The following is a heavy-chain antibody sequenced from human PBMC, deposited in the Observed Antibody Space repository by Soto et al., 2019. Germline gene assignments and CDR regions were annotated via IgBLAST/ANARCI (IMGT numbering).Heavy chain of an antibody. J-gene: IGHJ4*02. D-gene: IGHD3-9*01. Sequence: PGGSLRLSCAASGFTFRSYGMHWVRQAPGKGLEWVALMSHDGSKKYYADSVKGRLTISRDNSKNTLYLQMNSLRVEDTAVYYCARLGGTGYYAGSVYWGQGTQVTVSS. CDR3: ARLGGTGYYAGSVY. CDR1: GFTFRSYG. CDR2: MSHDGSKK. V-gene: IGHV3-30*03.